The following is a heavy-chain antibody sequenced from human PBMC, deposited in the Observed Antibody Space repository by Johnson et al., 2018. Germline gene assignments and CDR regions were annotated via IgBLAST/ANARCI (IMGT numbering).Heavy chain of an antibody. V-gene: IGHV3-21*05. CDR3: ARGYSYGYNYFDY. CDR1: GFTFSSYS. Sequence: VQLVESGGGLVKPGGSLRLSCAASGFTFSSYSMNWVRQAPGKGLEWVSYISSGGSTIYYANSVKGRFTISRDNAKNSLYLQMNSLRAEDTAVYYCARGYSYGYNYFDYWGQGTLVTVSS. D-gene: IGHD5-18*01. J-gene: IGHJ4*02. CDR2: ISSGGSTI.